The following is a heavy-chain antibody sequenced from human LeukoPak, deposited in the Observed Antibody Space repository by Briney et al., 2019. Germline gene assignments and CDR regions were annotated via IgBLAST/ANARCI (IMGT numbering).Heavy chain of an antibody. V-gene: IGHV4-31*03. CDR1: GGSISSGGYY. J-gene: IGHJ4*02. CDR3: ASGYGSGSYCKRPFDY. Sequence: SETLSLTCTVSGGSISSGGYYWSWIRQHPGKGLEWIGYIYYSGSTYYNPSLKSRVTISVDTSKNQFSLKLSSVTAADTAVYYCASGYGSGSYCKRPFDYWGQGTLVTVSS. D-gene: IGHD3-10*01. CDR2: IYYSGST.